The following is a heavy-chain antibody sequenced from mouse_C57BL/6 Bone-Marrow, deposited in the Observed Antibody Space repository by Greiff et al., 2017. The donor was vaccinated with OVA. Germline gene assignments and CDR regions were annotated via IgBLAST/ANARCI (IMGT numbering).Heavy chain of an antibody. CDR2: IYPRSGNT. J-gene: IGHJ1*03. D-gene: IGHD4-1*01. CDR1: GYTFTSYG. CDR3: ARGVGPPWYFDV. Sequence: QVQLQQSGAELARPGASVKLSCKASGYTFTSYGISWVKQRTGQGLEWIGEIYPRSGNTYYNEKFKGKATLTADKSSSTAYMELRSLTSEDSAVYFCARGVGPPWYFDVWGTGTTVTVSS. V-gene: IGHV1-81*01.